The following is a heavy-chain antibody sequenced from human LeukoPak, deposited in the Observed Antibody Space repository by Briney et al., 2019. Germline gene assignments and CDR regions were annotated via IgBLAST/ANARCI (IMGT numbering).Heavy chain of an antibody. J-gene: IGHJ3*02. CDR2: IYYSGST. CDR3: ARDSRSNVFDI. V-gene: IGHV4-59*01. Sequence: PSETLSLTCTVSGGSISSYYWSWVRQPPGKGMEWIGYIYYSGSTSYNPSLKSRVTISVDTSKNQYSLKLSAVTAADTAVYYCARDSRSNVFDIWGQGTMVTVSS. CDR1: GGSISSYY. D-gene: IGHD6-13*01.